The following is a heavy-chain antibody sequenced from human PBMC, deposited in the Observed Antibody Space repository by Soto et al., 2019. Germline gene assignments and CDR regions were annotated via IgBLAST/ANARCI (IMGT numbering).Heavy chain of an antibody. J-gene: IGHJ4*02. V-gene: IGHV1-2*02. CDR1: GYTFTGYY. Sequence: ASVKVSCKASGYTFTGYYMHWVRQAPGQGLEWMGWINPNSGGTNYAQKFQGRVTMTRDTSISTAYMELSRLRSDDTAVYYCARSSIIQLWLPDLDYWGQGTLVTVPQ. D-gene: IGHD5-18*01. CDR3: ARSSIIQLWLPDLDY. CDR2: INPNSGGT.